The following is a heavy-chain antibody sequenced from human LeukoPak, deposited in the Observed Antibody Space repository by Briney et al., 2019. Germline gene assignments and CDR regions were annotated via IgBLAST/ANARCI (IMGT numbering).Heavy chain of an antibody. Sequence: GGSLRLSCAASGFTFSSYWMHWVRQAPGKGLVWVSRTNSDVSTTNYADSVRGRFTISRDNSKNTLYLQMNSLRAEDTAVYYCAKGDSSGWSHFDYWGQGTLVTVSS. CDR3: AKGDSSGWSHFDY. V-gene: IGHV3-74*01. CDR1: GFTFSSYW. D-gene: IGHD6-19*01. CDR2: TNSDVSTT. J-gene: IGHJ4*02.